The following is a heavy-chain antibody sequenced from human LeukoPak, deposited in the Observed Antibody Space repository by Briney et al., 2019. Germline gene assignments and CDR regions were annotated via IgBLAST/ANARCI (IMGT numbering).Heavy chain of an antibody. D-gene: IGHD1-26*01. V-gene: IGHV4-39*01. CDR2: IYYSGST. J-gene: IGHJ3*02. CDR1: GGSISSSSYY. CDR3: ARHFKGWATSAFDI. Sequence: TSSETLSLTCTVSGGSISSSSYYWGWTRQPPGKGLEWIGSIYYSGSTYYNPSLKSRVTISVDTSKNQFSLKLSSVTAADTAVYYCARHFKGWATSAFDIWGQGTMVTVSS.